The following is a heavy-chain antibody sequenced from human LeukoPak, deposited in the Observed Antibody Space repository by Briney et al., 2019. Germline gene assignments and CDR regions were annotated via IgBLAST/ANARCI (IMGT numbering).Heavy chain of an antibody. CDR2: ISSEGSST. D-gene: IGHD3-16*01. CDR3: ARGENTYIDY. V-gene: IGHV3-74*01. J-gene: IGHJ4*02. CDR1: GFTFSIYW. Sequence: GGSLRLSCAASGFTFSIYWMHWVRQAPGKGLAWVSRISSEGSSTTYADSVKGRSTISRDNAKDTLYLQMNSLRAEDTAVYYCARGENTYIDYWGQGTLVTVSS.